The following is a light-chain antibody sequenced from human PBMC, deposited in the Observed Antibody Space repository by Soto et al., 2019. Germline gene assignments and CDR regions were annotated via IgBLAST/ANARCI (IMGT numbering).Light chain of an antibody. J-gene: IGLJ3*02. Sequence: QSAPTQPASVSGSPGQSFTISCTGTSSDVGSYNLVSWYQQHPGKAPKLMIYEGSKRPTGVSNRFSGSKSANTASLTISGLQPEDEAEYYCCSYGVRSTYVFGGGTKLTVL. V-gene: IGLV2-23*01. CDR2: EGS. CDR3: CSYGVRSTYV. CDR1: SSDVGSYNL.